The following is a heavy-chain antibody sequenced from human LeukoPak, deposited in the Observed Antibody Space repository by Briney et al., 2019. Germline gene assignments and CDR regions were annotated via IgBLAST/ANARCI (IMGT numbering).Heavy chain of an antibody. J-gene: IGHJ4*02. CDR1: GFTFSAYS. Sequence: PGGPLRLSCAASGFTFSAYSMNWVRQAPGKGLEWVPSISRSTTYIYYAHSVNGRITISRDNARNSMYLQMNSLRADDTAVYYCARSTFHVVATVHHGLDYWGQGTLITVSS. CDR3: ARSTFHVVATVHHGLDY. CDR2: ISRSTTYI. D-gene: IGHD5-12*01. V-gene: IGHV3-21*01.